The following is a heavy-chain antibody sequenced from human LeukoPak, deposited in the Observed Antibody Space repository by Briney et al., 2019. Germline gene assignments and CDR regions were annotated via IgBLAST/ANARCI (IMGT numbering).Heavy chain of an antibody. Sequence: SETLSLTCTVSGGSISSGSYYWSWVRQPAGKGLEWLGRIYTSGSTNYNPSLKSRVTISVDTSKNQFSLKLSSVTAADTAVYYCARGVVVPAAHFDYWGQGTLVTVSS. CDR2: IYTSGST. V-gene: IGHV4-61*02. J-gene: IGHJ4*02. D-gene: IGHD2-2*01. CDR3: ARGVVVPAAHFDY. CDR1: GGSISSGSYY.